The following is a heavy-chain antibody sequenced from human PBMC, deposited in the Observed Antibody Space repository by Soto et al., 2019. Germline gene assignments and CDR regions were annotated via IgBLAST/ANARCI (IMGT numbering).Heavy chain of an antibody. V-gene: IGHV2-5*02. J-gene: IGHJ4*02. CDR1: GFSLSTSGVG. Sequence: QITLKESGPTLVKPTQTLTLTCTFSGFSLSTSGVGVGWIRQPPGKALEWLALIYWDDDKRYSPSLKSRLTITKDTSKNQVVLTTTNMDPVDTATYSCAHGTLNYYDRSGLSDLGQGTLVTVSS. CDR3: AHGTLNYYDRSGLSD. D-gene: IGHD3-22*01. CDR2: IYWDDDK.